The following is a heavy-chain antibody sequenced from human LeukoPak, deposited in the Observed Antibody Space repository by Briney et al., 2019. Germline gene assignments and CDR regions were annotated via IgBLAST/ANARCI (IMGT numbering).Heavy chain of an antibody. Sequence: GRSLRLSCAASGFTFGSYGMHWVRQAPGKGLEWVSVIYSGGSTYYADSVKGRFTISRDNSKNTLYLQMNSLRAEVTAVYYCARGLVPLRNYYGMDVWGQGTTVTVSS. D-gene: IGHD2/OR15-2a*01. CDR3: ARGLVPLRNYYGMDV. CDR1: GFTFGSYG. V-gene: IGHV3-53*01. CDR2: IYSGGST. J-gene: IGHJ6*02.